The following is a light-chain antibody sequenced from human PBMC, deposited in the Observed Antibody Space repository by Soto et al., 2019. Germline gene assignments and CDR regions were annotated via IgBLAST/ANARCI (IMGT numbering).Light chain of an antibody. Sequence: EVVLTQSPGTLSLSPGERATLSCRTSQTVSSSYYLAWYQQKPGQAPRLLIYGASNRASGVEDRFSSGWSGTDFTLTISRLEPEDFAVYYCQQYVTSPPGYTFGQGTELRIK. CDR3: QQYVTSPPGYT. J-gene: IGKJ2*01. CDR2: GAS. V-gene: IGKV3-20*01. CDR1: QTVSSSYY.